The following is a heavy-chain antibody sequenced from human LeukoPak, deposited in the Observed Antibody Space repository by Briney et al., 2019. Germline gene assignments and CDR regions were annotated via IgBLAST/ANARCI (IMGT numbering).Heavy chain of an antibody. Sequence: LPGGSLRLSCEASGFTFSDYWMSWVRQAPGKGLEWVANINHDGRETYYVDSVKGRFTISRDNAKNPLFLQMNSLRVEDTAVYYCARAGGPGTVDYWGQGTLLTVSS. CDR2: INHDGRET. V-gene: IGHV3-7*03. J-gene: IGHJ4*02. CDR1: GFTFSDYW. CDR3: ARAGGPGTVDY. D-gene: IGHD1-26*01.